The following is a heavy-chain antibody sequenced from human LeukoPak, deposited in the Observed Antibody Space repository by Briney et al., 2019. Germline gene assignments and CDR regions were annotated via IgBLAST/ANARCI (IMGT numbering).Heavy chain of an antibody. CDR3: AKDFEWFGELLRMGYFDY. V-gene: IGHV3-23*01. Sequence: GGSLRLSCAASGFTFSSYAMSWVRQAPGKGLEWVSAISDSGGSTYYADSVKGRFTISRDNSKNTLYLQMNSLRAEDTAVYYCAKDFEWFGELLRMGYFDYWGQGTLVTVSS. J-gene: IGHJ4*02. D-gene: IGHD3-10*01. CDR1: GFTFSSYA. CDR2: ISDSGGST.